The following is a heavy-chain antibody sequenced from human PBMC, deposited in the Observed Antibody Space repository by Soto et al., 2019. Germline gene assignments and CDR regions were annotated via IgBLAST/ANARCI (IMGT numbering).Heavy chain of an antibody. CDR3: VRQRKGEYSGYVRY. CDR2: IYYSGST. D-gene: IGHD5-12*01. Sequence: QLQLQESGPGLVKPSETLSLTCTVSGGSISSSSYYWGWIRQPPGKGLEWIGSIYYSGSTYYNPSLKSRVTISVDTSKNQFSLKLSSVTAADTAVYYCVRQRKGEYSGYVRYWGQGTLVTVSS. V-gene: IGHV4-39*01. CDR1: GGSISSSSYY. J-gene: IGHJ4*02.